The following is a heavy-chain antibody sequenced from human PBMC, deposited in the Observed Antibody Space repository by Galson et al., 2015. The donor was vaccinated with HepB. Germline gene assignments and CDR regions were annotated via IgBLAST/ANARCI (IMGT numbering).Heavy chain of an antibody. CDR2: ISSSSSYI. J-gene: IGHJ6*03. D-gene: IGHD2-2*01. CDR1: GFTFSSYS. Sequence: SLRLSCAASGFTFSSYSMNWVRQAPGKGLEWVSSISSSSSYIYYADSVKGRFTISRDNAKNSLYLQMNSLRAEDTAVYYCARLRHSMDEYQLPEGYMDVWGKGTTVTVSS. CDR3: ARLRHSMDEYQLPEGYMDV. V-gene: IGHV3-21*01.